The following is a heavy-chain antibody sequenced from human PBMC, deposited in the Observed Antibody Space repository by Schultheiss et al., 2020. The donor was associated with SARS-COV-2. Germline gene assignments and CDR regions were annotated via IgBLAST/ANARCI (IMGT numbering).Heavy chain of an antibody. J-gene: IGHJ6*02. CDR2: INSDGRRT. CDR1: GFTFNSYW. Sequence: GESLKISCAASGFTFNSYWMHWVRQAPGKGLVWVSRINSDGRRTTYADSVKGRFTISRDNAKNTLYLQMNSLRAEDTAMYYCAKEVGYSYVQYYYYYGMDVWGQGTTVTVSS. CDR3: AKEVGYSYVQYYYYYGMDV. D-gene: IGHD5-18*01. V-gene: IGHV3-74*01.